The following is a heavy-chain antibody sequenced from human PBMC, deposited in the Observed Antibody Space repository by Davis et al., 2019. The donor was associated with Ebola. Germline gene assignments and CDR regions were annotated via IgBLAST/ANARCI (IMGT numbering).Heavy chain of an antibody. J-gene: IGHJ6*03. CDR3: TRSDATYYDFWSGYYYYMDV. CDR1: GFTFGNYS. CDR2: IRSKADGGTT. Sequence: PGGSLRLSCTASGFTFGNYSMSWFRQAPGKGLEWVGFIRSKADGGTTEYAASVKGRFTISRHDSKSITYLQMNSLKTEDTAVYYCTRSDATYYDFWSGYYYYMDVWGKGTTVTVSS. D-gene: IGHD3-3*01. V-gene: IGHV3-49*03.